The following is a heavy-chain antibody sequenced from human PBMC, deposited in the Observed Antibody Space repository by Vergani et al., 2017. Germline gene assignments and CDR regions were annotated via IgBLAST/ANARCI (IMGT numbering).Heavy chain of an antibody. CDR1: GASIRSSNYY. CDR2: INHSGST. J-gene: IGHJ6*02. Sequence: QLQLQESGPGLVKPSATLSLTCSVSGASIRSSNYYWSWIRQPPGKGLEWIGEINHSGSTNYNPSLKSRVTISVDTSKNQFSLKLSSVTAADTAVYYCARGGDYYGMDVWGQGTTVTVSS. D-gene: IGHD3-16*01. V-gene: IGHV4-39*07. CDR3: ARGGDYYGMDV.